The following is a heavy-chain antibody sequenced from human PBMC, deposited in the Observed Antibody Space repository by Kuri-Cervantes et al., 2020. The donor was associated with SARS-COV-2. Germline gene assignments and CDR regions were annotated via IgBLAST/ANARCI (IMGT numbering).Heavy chain of an antibody. J-gene: IGHJ4*01. V-gene: IGHV3-30*04. CDR3: ARHYPGDYGLYFDY. Sequence: GESLKISCAASGFTFSSYAMHWVRQAPGKGLEWVAVISYDGSNKYYADSVKGRFTISRDNSKNTLYLQMNSLRAEDTAVYYCARHYPGDYGLYFDYWGHGTLVTVSS. CDR2: ISYDGSNK. D-gene: IGHD4-17*01. CDR1: GFTFSSYA.